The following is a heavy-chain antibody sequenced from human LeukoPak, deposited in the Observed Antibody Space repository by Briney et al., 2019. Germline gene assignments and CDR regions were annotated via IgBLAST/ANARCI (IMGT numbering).Heavy chain of an antibody. CDR2: IRYDGSNK. D-gene: IGHD2-21*02. V-gene: IGHV3-30*02. CDR1: GFTFSSYG. Sequence: GGSLRLSCAASGFTFSSYGMHWVRQAPGKGLEWVAFIRYDGSNKYYADSVKGRFTISRDNSKNTLYLQMNSLRAEDTAVYYCARADERLNWFDPWGQGTLVTVSS. J-gene: IGHJ5*02. CDR3: ARADERLNWFDP.